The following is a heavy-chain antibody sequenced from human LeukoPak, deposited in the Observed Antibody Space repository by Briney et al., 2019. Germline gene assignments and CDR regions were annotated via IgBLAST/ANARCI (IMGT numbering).Heavy chain of an antibody. CDR2: IYHSGST. CDR3: ARVLAVAGMRIDY. V-gene: IGHV4-30-2*01. D-gene: IGHD6-19*01. J-gene: IGHJ4*02. CDR1: GGSISSGGYY. Sequence: SETLSLTCTVSGGSISSGGYYWSWIRQPPGKGLEWIGYIYHSGSTYYNPSLKSRVTISVDTSKNQFSLKLSSVTAADTAVYYCARVLAVAGMRIDYWGQGTLVTVSS.